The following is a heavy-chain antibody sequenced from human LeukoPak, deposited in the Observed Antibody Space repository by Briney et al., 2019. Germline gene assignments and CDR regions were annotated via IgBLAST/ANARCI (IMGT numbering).Heavy chain of an antibody. V-gene: IGHV4-34*01. D-gene: IGHD3-16*01. Sequence: SETLSLTCAVYGGSFSGYYWSWIRQPPGKGLEWIGEINHSGSTNYNPSLKSRVTISVDTSKNQFSLKLSSVTAADTAVYYCARGSPLGQNWFDPWGQGTLVTVSS. CDR3: ARGSPLGQNWFDP. CDR1: GGSFSGYY. J-gene: IGHJ5*02. CDR2: INHSGST.